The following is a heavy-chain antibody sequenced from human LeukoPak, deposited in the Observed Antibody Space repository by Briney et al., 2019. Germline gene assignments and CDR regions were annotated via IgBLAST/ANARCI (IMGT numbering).Heavy chain of an antibody. V-gene: IGHV1-8*01. D-gene: IGHD3-3*01. J-gene: IGHJ4*02. Sequence: ASVKVSCKASGYTFTSYDINWVRQATGQGLEWMGSMNPNSGNTGYAQKFQGRVTMTRNTSISTAYMELSSLRSEDTAVYYCARDRVPYYDFWSGYSHPFDYWGQGTLVTVSS. CDR3: ARDRVPYYDFWSGYSHPFDY. CDR2: MNPNSGNT. CDR1: GYTFTSYD.